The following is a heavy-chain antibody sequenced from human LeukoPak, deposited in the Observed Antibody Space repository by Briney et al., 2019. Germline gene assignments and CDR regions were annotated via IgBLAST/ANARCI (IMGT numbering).Heavy chain of an antibody. V-gene: IGHV3-9*01. CDR2: ISWNSGSI. CDR1: GFTFDDYA. Sequence: GGSLRLSCAASGFTFDDYAMHWVRQGRGRGLERVSDISWNSGSIGYADSVKGRFTISRDNAKNSLYLQMNSLRAEDTALYYCAKVHSGYDFNWYFDLWGRGTLVTVSS. CDR3: AKVHSGYDFNWYFDL. J-gene: IGHJ2*01. D-gene: IGHD5-12*01.